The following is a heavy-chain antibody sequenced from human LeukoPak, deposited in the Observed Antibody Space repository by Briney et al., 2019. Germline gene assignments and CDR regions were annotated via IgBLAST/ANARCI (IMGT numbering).Heavy chain of an antibody. Sequence: PGGSLRLSCAASGFTFSSYWMSWVRQAPGKGLEWMANIKQDGSEKYYVDSVKGRFTISRDNAMNSVYLQMNSLRAEDTAVYYCVRDYCSGVTCYPGYWGQGTLVTVSS. CDR2: IKQDGSEK. V-gene: IGHV3-7*05. D-gene: IGHD2-15*01. J-gene: IGHJ4*02. CDR3: VRDYCSGVTCYPGY. CDR1: GFTFSSYW.